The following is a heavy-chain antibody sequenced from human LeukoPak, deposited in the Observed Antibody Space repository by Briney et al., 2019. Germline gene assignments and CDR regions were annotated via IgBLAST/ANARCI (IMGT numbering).Heavy chain of an antibody. D-gene: IGHD3-10*01. CDR2: IFPDDSDT. V-gene: IGHV5-51*01. CDR1: GYIFTNYW. Sequence: GESLKISCEASGYIFTNYWIAWVRHMPGKGLECIGIIFPDDSDTRYSPSFQGQVTISVDKSISTSYLQRNSLKASDTAIYFCARPQTGAGDAFDLWGQGTLVTISS. J-gene: IGHJ3*01. CDR3: ARPQTGAGDAFDL.